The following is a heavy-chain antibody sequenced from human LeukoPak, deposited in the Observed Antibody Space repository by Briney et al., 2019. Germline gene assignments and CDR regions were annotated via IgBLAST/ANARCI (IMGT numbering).Heavy chain of an antibody. J-gene: IGHJ4*02. V-gene: IGHV1-2*02. CDR2: INPNSGGT. CDR1: GYTFTGCY. Sequence: ASVKVSCKASGYTFTGCYMHWVRQAPGQGLEWMGWINPNSGGTNYAQKFQGRVTMTRDTSISTAYMELSRLRSDDTAVYYCARRDSSGYYTSDYWGQGTLVTVSS. D-gene: IGHD3-22*01. CDR3: ARRDSSGYYTSDY.